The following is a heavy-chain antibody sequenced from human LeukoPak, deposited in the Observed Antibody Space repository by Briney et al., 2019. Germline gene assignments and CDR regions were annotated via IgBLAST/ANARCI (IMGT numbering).Heavy chain of an antibody. D-gene: IGHD3-22*01. J-gene: IGHJ3*02. Sequence: PGGSLRLSCTASGFTFSRYWMIWVCQAPGKGLEWVANIKRDGSEKYYVDSVKGRFTISRDNAKNSLFLQMNGLRVEDTAVYYCARDASYYDSSGYYDAFDIWGQGTMVTVSS. V-gene: IGHV3-7*01. CDR3: ARDASYYDSSGYYDAFDI. CDR1: GFTFSRYW. CDR2: IKRDGSEK.